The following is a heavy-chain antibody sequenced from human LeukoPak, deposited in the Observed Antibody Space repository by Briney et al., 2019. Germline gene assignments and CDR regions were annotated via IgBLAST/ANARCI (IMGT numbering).Heavy chain of an antibody. Sequence: SETLSLTCTVSGGSISSGSYYWSWIRQPAGKGLEWIGRIYTSGSTNYNPSLKSRVTISVDTSKNQFSLKLSSVTAADTAVYYCARGRRSDSSGWYGNDYYYGMDVWGQGTTVTVSS. CDR1: GGSISSGSYY. CDR2: IYTSGST. CDR3: ARGRRSDSSGWYGNDYYYGMDV. J-gene: IGHJ6*01. D-gene: IGHD6-19*01. V-gene: IGHV4-61*02.